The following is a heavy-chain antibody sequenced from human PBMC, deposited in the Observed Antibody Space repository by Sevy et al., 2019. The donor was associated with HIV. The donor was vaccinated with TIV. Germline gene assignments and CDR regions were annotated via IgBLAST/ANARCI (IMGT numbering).Heavy chain of an antibody. V-gene: IGHV3-23*01. D-gene: IGHD3-9*01. J-gene: IGHJ4*02. CDR1: GFTFSSYA. Sequence: GGSLRLSCAASGFTFSSYAMSWVRQAPGKGLEWVSAISGSGGSTYYADSVKGRFTISRDNSKNTLYLKMNSLRAEDTAVYYCAKLSTMHVRYFDWLLDYFDYWGQGTLVTVSS. CDR2: ISGSGGST. CDR3: AKLSTMHVRYFDWLLDYFDY.